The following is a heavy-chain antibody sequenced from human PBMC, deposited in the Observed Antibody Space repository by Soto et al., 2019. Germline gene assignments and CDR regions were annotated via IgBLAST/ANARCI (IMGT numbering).Heavy chain of an antibody. Sequence: QITLKESGPTLVKPTQTLTLTCTFTGFSLSTSGVGVGWIRQSPGKAMQWLALLYWDEDKRYTTSLKSRLTNTNDTSKYQVVLTMANMDPEDTATYYCAPRGVVTYAAWFDPCGRGTLVTVSS. V-gene: IGHV2-5*02. J-gene: IGHJ5*02. CDR3: APRGVVTYAAWFDP. D-gene: IGHD2-2*01. CDR2: LYWDEDK. CDR1: GFSLSTSGVG.